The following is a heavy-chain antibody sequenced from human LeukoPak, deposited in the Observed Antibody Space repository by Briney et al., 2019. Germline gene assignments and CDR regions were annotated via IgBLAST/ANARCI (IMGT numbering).Heavy chain of an antibody. V-gene: IGHV3-23*01. D-gene: IGHD2-2*01. CDR1: GFTFSSYA. CDR3: AKPEGHIVVVPADRTYYYYGMDV. Sequence: GGSLRLACAASGFTFSSYAMRWVRQAPGKGLEWVSAMSGRGGSTYYADCVKGRFTISRDNSKNTLYLQMNSLRVEDTATYYCAKPEGHIVVVPADRTYYYYGMDVWGQGTTVTVSS. CDR2: MSGRGGST. J-gene: IGHJ6*02.